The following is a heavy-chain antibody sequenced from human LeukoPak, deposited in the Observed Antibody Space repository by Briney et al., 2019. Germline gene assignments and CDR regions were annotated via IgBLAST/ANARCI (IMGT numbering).Heavy chain of an antibody. CDR1: GFTVSSNC. Sequence: GGSLRLSCAASGFTVSSNCMSWVRQAPGKGLEWVSIIYSGGSTYYADSVKVRFTISRDNSKNTLYLQMNSLRAEDTAVYYCAVSDYGDDGWVYWGQGTLVTVSS. J-gene: IGHJ4*02. CDR2: IYSGGST. CDR3: AVSDYGDDGWVY. V-gene: IGHV3-53*01. D-gene: IGHD4-17*01.